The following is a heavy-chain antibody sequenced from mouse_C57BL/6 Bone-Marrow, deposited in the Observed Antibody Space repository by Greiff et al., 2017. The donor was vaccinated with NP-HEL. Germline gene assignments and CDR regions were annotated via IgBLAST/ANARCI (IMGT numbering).Heavy chain of an antibody. CDR1: GFTFSSYA. J-gene: IGHJ1*03. Sequence: EVQLVESGGGLVKPGGSLKLSCAASGFTFSSYAMSWVRQTPEKRLEWVATISDGGSYTYYPDNVKGRFTISRDNAKNNLYLQMSHLKSEDTAMYYCARDRGLRWYFDVWGTGTTVTVSS. CDR2: ISDGGSYT. V-gene: IGHV5-4*01. CDR3: ARDRGLRWYFDV. D-gene: IGHD2-4*01.